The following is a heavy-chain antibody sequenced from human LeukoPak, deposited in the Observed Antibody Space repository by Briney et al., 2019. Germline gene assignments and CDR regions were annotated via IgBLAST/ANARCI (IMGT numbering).Heavy chain of an antibody. CDR1: GGSISSYY. Sequence: SETLSLTCTVSGGSISSYYWSWIRQPPGKGLEWIGYIYYSGSTNYNPSLKSRVTISVDTSKNQFSLKLSSVTAADTAVYYCATDRGREIVVVPAAAQGGGYFDYWGQGTLVTASS. CDR2: IYYSGST. V-gene: IGHV4-59*12. J-gene: IGHJ4*02. D-gene: IGHD2-2*01. CDR3: ATDRGREIVVVPAAAQGGGYFDY.